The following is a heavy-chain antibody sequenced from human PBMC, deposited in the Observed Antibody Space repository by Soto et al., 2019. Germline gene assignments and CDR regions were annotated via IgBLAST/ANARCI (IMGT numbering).Heavy chain of an antibody. CDR2: ISSYNGDT. Sequence: ASVTVACKASGYTFTRSGVSWVRQAPGQGPEWMGWISSYNGDTNYAQTFQGRVTMTTDTSTSTAYMELRSLRSDDTAAYYCAREGVAPYYYYGMDVWGQGTPVTVSS. CDR3: AREGVAPYYYYGMDV. V-gene: IGHV1-18*01. J-gene: IGHJ6*02. D-gene: IGHD5-12*01. CDR1: GYTFTRSG.